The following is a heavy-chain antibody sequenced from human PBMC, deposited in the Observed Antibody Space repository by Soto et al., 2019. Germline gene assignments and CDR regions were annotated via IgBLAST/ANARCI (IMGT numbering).Heavy chain of an antibody. CDR1: GYTFTSYD. D-gene: IGHD6-6*01. Sequence: ASVKLSWEDWGYTFTSYDIKWVRQATGQGLEWMGWMNPNSGNTGYAQKFQGRVTMTRNTSISTAYMELSSLRSEDTAVYYFARSWERRIAARPGFWGQGTLVIGSA. J-gene: IGHJ4*02. CDR2: MNPNSGNT. V-gene: IGHV1-8*01. CDR3: ARSWERRIAARPGF.